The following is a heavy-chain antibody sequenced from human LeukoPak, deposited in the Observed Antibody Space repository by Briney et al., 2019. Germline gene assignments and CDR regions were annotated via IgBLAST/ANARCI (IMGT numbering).Heavy chain of an antibody. V-gene: IGHV3-23*01. CDR1: GFTFSSYA. CDR2: ISGGGGST. CDR3: AKNQYHLLHTGPGMDV. J-gene: IGHJ6*02. Sequence: GASLRLSCAASGFTFSSYAMSWVREAPGKGVEWVSGISGGGGSTDYADSVKGRFTISRDNSKNTLNLQMNRLRAEDTAIYYGAKNQYHLLHTGPGMDVWGQGTTVTVSS. D-gene: IGHD1-26*01.